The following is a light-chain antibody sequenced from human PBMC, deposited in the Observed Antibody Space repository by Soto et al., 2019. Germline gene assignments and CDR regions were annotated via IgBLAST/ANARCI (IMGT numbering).Light chain of an antibody. CDR1: QSVSSN. Sequence: IVMTQSPATLSVSPGERSTLSCLASQSVSSNLAWYQQKPGQSPSLLIYGASTRATGIPARFSGSGSGTEFTLTISSLQSEDFAVYYCQQYNNWPRTFGQGTKVDIK. CDR3: QQYNNWPRT. V-gene: IGKV3-15*01. J-gene: IGKJ1*01. CDR2: GAS.